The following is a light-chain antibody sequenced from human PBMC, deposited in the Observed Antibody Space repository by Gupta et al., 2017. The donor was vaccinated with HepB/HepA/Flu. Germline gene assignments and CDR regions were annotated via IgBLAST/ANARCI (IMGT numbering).Light chain of an antibody. V-gene: IGLV2-11*01. Sequence: SALTQPRSVYGSPGQSVTIPCTGTRSDVGTYNFVSWFQQHPGKAPKPMIYDVRKRPSGVPDRFSGSKSGNTASLTISGLQAEDEADYYCCSYAGSKSWVFGGGTKVTVL. CDR2: DVR. CDR1: RSDVGTYNF. CDR3: CSYAGSKSWV. J-gene: IGLJ3*02.